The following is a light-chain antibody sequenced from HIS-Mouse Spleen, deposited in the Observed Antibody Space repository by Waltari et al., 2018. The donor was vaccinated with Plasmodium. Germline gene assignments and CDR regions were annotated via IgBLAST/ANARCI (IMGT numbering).Light chain of an antibody. CDR3: CSYAGSYTWV. CDR2: DVS. J-gene: IGLJ3*02. CDR1: SSDVGGYNY. Sequence: QSALTQPRSVSGSPGQSVPISCTGTSSDVGGYNYVSWYQQPPGKAPKPMIYDVSKRPSGVPDRFSGSKSGNTASLTISGLQAEDEADYYCCSYAGSYTWVFGGGTKLTVL. V-gene: IGLV2-11*02.